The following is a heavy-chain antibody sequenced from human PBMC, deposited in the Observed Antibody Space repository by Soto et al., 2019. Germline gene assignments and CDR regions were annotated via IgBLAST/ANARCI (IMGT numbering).Heavy chain of an antibody. CDR1: GDTFNDYY. CDR3: VRESGGATATLDYYYFYMDV. D-gene: IGHD5-12*01. J-gene: IGHJ6*03. CDR2: INPNGGVT. Sequence: QVPLVQSGAEVKRPGASVTVSCRSSGDTFNDYYIHWVRQAPGQGLEWMGWINPNGGVTKYAQKFQGWVSMTRDTSIRTVYMQLSRLSSDDTAVYYCVRESGGATATLDYYYFYMDVWGTGTTVTVSS. V-gene: IGHV1-2*04.